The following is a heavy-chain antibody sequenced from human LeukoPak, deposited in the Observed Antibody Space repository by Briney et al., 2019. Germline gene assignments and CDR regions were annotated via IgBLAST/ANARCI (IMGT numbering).Heavy chain of an antibody. J-gene: IGHJ5*02. V-gene: IGHV4-39*01. CDR3: AANWFDP. CDR2: IYSSGST. CDR1: GASISGSGYY. Sequence: SETLSLTCTVSGASISGSGYYWGWIRQPPGKGLEWIGSIYSSGSTYYNPSLKSRVTISVDMSKNQFSLKLNSVTAADTAVYYCAANWFDPWGHGTLVTVSS.